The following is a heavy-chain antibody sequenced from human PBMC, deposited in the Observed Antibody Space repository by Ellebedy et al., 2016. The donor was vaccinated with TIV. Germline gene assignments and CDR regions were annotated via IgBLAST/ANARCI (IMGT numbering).Heavy chain of an antibody. CDR3: AKVGRRYYESSGDP. Sequence: PGGSLRLSCEASESTFSSYGMSWVRQAPGKGLEWVSTISAGGGATYYADSVKGRFNISRDNSENTLYLQMNSLRAEDTAVYYCAKVGRRYYESSGDPWGQGSLVTVSS. CDR1: ESTFSSYG. J-gene: IGHJ5*02. V-gene: IGHV3-23*01. CDR2: ISAGGGAT. D-gene: IGHD3-22*01.